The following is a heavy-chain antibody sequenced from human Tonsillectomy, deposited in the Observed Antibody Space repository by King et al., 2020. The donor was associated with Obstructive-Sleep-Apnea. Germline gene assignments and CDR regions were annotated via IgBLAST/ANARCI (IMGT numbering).Heavy chain of an antibody. CDR1: GFTFSRYG. J-gene: IGHJ4*02. V-gene: IGHV3-30*18. Sequence: VQLVESGGGVVQPGRALRLSCAASGFTFSRYGMHWVRQAPGKGLEWVAVISYDVRNEDYADSVKGRFTISRDNSKNTLYLQMNSLRAEDTAVYYCAKDRTNFYVSFDYWGQGTLVTVSS. CDR3: AKDRTNFYVSFDY. CDR2: ISYDVRNE. D-gene: IGHD2/OR15-2a*01.